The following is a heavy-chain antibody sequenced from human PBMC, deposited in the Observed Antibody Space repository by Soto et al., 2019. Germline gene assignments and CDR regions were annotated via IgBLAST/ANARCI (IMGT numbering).Heavy chain of an antibody. Sequence: ASVKVSCKASGYTFTSYGISWVRQAPGQGLEWMGWISAYNGNTNYAQKRQGRVTITTNPSTSTGDMEVRGLRSEDTAVYYWARDTGWEDILNLDYYYGMDVWGQGTTVTVSS. J-gene: IGHJ6*02. D-gene: IGHD3-9*01. CDR2: ISAYNGNT. CDR1: GYTFTSYG. V-gene: IGHV1-18*04. CDR3: ARDTGWEDILNLDYYYGMDV.